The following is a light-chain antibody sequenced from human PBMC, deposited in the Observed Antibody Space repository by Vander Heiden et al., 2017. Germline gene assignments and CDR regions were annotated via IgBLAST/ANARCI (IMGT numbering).Light chain of an antibody. CDR1: QSLLHSSGYKY. CDR3: MQALQTPPT. J-gene: IGKJ4*01. CDR2: LGS. V-gene: IGKV2-28*01. Sequence: IVMTQSPLSLRVTPGEPPPTSCRSSQSLLHSSGYKYMDWYLRKPGQSLQLLIYLGSNRSSGVPDRFSGSGSGADFTLRISRVEAEDVGVYYCMQALQTPPTFGGGTKVEIK.